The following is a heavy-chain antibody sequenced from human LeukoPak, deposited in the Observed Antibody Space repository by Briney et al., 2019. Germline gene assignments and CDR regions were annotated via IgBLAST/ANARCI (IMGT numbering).Heavy chain of an antibody. V-gene: IGHV3-7*01. CDR3: ARVSSSGWYVWFDP. CDR2: VTEDGSGK. J-gene: IGHJ5*02. Sequence: GGSLRLSCAASGFTFSTYRMAWVRQAPGKGLEWVATVTEDGSGKYHVDSVRGRFTVSRDNTNKLLFLQMNSLRAEDTAVYYCARVSSSGWYVWFDPWGQGTLVTVSS. CDR1: GFTFSTYR. D-gene: IGHD6-19*01.